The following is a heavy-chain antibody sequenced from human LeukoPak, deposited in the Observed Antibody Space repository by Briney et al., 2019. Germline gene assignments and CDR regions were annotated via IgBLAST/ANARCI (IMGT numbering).Heavy chain of an antibody. D-gene: IGHD1-1*01. CDR2: IDYSGST. Sequence: SETLSLTCTVSGGSISSYYWSWIRQPPGKGLEWIGYIDYSGSTNYNPSLKSRVTISVDTSKNQFSLKLTSVTAADTAVYYCARESRTGDDAFDIWGQGTMVTVSS. V-gene: IGHV4-59*01. CDR3: ARESRTGDDAFDI. J-gene: IGHJ3*02. CDR1: GGSISSYY.